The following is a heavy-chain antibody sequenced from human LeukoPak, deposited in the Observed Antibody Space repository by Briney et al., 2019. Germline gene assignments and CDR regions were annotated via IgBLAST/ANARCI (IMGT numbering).Heavy chain of an antibody. Sequence: PGRSLRLSCAASGLTFSSYAMKLVRQAPGKVLHKVSVISYDGSNKYYADSVKGRFTISRDNSKNTLYLQMNSLRAEDTAVYYCAREKLERPYFDYWGQGTLVTVSS. CDR3: AREKLERPYFDY. CDR1: GLTFSSYA. J-gene: IGHJ4*02. CDR2: ISYDGSNK. D-gene: IGHD1-1*01. V-gene: IGHV3-30*04.